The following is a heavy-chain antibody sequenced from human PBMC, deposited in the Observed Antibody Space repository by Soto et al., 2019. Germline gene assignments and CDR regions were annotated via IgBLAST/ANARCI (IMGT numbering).Heavy chain of an antibody. J-gene: IGHJ4*02. CDR2: IGAHNGNT. CDR1: GYAFTTYG. V-gene: IGHV1-18*01. Sequence: QVHLVQSGAEVKKPGASVKVSCQGSGYAFTTYGITWVRQAPGQGLEWMGWIGAHNGNTNYAQKLQGRVTVTRDTSTSTAYMELRSPRYDDTAVYYCARGRYGDYWGQGALVTISS. D-gene: IGHD1-1*01. CDR3: ARGRYGDY.